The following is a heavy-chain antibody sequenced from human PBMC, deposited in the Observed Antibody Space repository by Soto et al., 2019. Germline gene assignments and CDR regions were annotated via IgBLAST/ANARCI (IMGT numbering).Heavy chain of an antibody. CDR3: ASCSSTSCPFDY. CDR1: GGSISSGGYY. J-gene: IGHJ4*02. CDR2: IYYSGST. Sequence: SETLSLTCTFSGGSISSGGYYWSWIRQHPGKGLEWIGYIYYSGSTYYNPSLKSRVTISVDTSKNQFSLKLSSVTAADTAVYYCASCSSTSCPFDYWGQGTLVTVSS. D-gene: IGHD2-2*01. V-gene: IGHV4-31*03.